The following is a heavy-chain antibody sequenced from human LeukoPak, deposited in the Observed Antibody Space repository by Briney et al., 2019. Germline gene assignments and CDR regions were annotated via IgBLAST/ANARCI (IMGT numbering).Heavy chain of an antibody. J-gene: IGHJ1*01. CDR3: AKDRSGWSRAEYFQH. Sequence: ASVKVSCKASGYTFTSYYMHWVRQAPGQGLEWMGIINPSGGSTSYAQKFQGRVTMTRDTSTSTVYMELSSLRSEDTAVYYCAKDRSGWSRAEYFQHWGQGTLVTVSS. CDR2: INPSGGST. D-gene: IGHD6-19*01. V-gene: IGHV1-46*01. CDR1: GYTFTSYY.